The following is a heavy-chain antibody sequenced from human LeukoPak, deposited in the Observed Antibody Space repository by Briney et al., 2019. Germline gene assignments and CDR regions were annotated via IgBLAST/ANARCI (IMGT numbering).Heavy chain of an antibody. J-gene: IGHJ4*02. D-gene: IGHD6-6*01. CDR1: GYTFTGYY. CDR2: INPNSGGT. V-gene: IGHV1-2*02. CDR3: ARAQIEYVSYFDY. Sequence: GASVKVSCKASGYTFTGYYMHWVRQAPGQGLEWMGWINPNSGGTNYAQKFQGRVTMTRDMSISTAYMELSRLRSDDTAVYYCARAQIEYVSYFDYWGQGTLVTVSS.